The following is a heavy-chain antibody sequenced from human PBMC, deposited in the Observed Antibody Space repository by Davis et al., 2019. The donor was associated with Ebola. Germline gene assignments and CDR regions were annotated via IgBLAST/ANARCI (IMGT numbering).Heavy chain of an antibody. V-gene: IGHV5-51*01. J-gene: IGHJ3*01. CDR1: GYGFSNTW. Sequence: GGSLRLSCQVSGYGFSNTWLGWVRHMPGKGLDWIGIIYPRDSDTRYSPAFQGQVTMSADTSANSAYLQWTSLTAADSAIYYCARAPLHTAAESIFGFDVWGQGTLVTVSS. CDR2: IYPRDSDT. D-gene: IGHD3-3*01. CDR3: ARAPLHTAAESIFGFDV.